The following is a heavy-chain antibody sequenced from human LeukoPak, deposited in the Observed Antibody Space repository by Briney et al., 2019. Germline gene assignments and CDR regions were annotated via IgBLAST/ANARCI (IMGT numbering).Heavy chain of an antibody. CDR2: VKSDGSTT. CDR3: ARGDPGHFDY. Sequence: GGSLRLSCVASGVTLSTYWMHWVRQAPGKGLVWFSRVKSDGSTTTYADSVKGRFTISRDNAKNTLYLQMNSLRAEDTAVYYCARGDPGHFDYWGQGTLVTVSS. J-gene: IGHJ4*02. V-gene: IGHV3-74*03. CDR1: GVTLSTYW. D-gene: IGHD2-21*02.